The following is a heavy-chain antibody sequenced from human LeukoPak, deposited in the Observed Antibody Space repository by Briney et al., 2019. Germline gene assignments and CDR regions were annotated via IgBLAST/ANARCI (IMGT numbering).Heavy chain of an antibody. J-gene: IGHJ5*02. Sequence: SETLSLTCTVSGGSISSSSYYWGWIRQPPGKGLEWIGSIYYSGSTYYNPSLKSRVTMSVDTSKNQFSLKLSSVTAADTAVYYCARDLLDIVVVPADTLSRLGFGFDPWGQGTLVTVSS. CDR2: IYYSGST. CDR3: ARDLLDIVVVPADTLSRLGFGFDP. V-gene: IGHV4-39*07. CDR1: GGSISSSSYY. D-gene: IGHD2-2*03.